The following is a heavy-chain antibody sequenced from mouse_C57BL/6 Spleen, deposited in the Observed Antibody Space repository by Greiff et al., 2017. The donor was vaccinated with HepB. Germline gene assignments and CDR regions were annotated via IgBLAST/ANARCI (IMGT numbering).Heavy chain of an antibody. CDR3: ARSNYYGSSYVAKVYFDV. V-gene: IGHV1-64*01. J-gene: IGHJ1*03. CDR1: GYTFTSYW. D-gene: IGHD1-1*01. Sequence: QVQLQQSGAELVKPGASVKLSCKASGYTFTSYWMHWVKQRPGQGLEWIGMIHPKSGSTTYNEKFTSKATLTVDKSSSTSYMQLSSLTSEDSEVYDCARSNYYGSSYVAKVYFDVWGTGTTVTVSS. CDR2: IHPKSGST.